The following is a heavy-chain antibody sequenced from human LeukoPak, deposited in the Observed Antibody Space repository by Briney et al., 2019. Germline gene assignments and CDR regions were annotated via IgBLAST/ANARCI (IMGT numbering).Heavy chain of an antibody. CDR1: GGPISSYY. D-gene: IGHD6-19*01. V-gene: IGHV4-4*07. CDR3: ARVSSSGWSFDY. J-gene: IGHJ4*02. CDR2: IYTSGST. Sequence: SETLSLTCTVSGGPISSYYWSWIRQPAGKGLEWIGRIYTSGSTNYNPSLKSRVTMSVDTSKNQFSLKLSSVTAADTAVYYCARVSSSGWSFDYWGQGTLVTVSS.